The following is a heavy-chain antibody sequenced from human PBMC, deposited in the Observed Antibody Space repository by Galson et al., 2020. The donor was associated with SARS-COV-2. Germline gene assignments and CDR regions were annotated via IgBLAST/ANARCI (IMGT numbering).Heavy chain of an antibody. Sequence: GGSLRLSCAASGFTFSSYGMHWVRQAPGKGLEWVAVIWYDGSNKYYADSVKGRFTISRDNSKNTLYLQMNSLRAEDTAVYYCAKDLAFGVRGVIIDESDGYGGQGTLVTVSS. CDR3: AKDLAFGVRGVIIDESDGY. J-gene: IGHJ4*02. CDR1: GFTFSSYG. CDR2: IWYDGSNK. V-gene: IGHV3-33*06. D-gene: IGHD3-10*01.